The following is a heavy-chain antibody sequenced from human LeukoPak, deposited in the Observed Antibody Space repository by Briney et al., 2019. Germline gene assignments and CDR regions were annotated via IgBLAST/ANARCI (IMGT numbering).Heavy chain of an antibody. V-gene: IGHV3-21*01. J-gene: IGHJ4*02. CDR1: GFTFSSYS. CDR3: ARDRNTVFDY. Sequence: GGSLRLSCAASGFTFSSYSMNWVRQAPGEGLKWVSSISSSSSYIYYADSVKGRFTISRDNAKNSLYLQMNSLRAEDTAVYYCARDRNTVFDYWGQGTLVTVSS. D-gene: IGHD1-14*01. CDR2: ISSSSSYI.